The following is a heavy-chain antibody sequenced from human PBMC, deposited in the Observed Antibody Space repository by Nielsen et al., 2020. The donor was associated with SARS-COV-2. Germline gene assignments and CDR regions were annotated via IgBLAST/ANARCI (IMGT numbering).Heavy chain of an antibody. J-gene: IGHJ4*02. Sequence: SETLSLTCTVSGGSISSSSYYWGWIRQPPGKGLEWIGSIYYSGSTYYNPSLKSRVTISVDTSKNQFSLKLSSVTAADTAVYYCARRGGKYSYGYYGYWGQGTLVTVSS. CDR3: ARRGGKYSYGYYGY. V-gene: IGHV4-39*01. D-gene: IGHD5-18*01. CDR1: GGSISSSSYY. CDR2: IYYSGST.